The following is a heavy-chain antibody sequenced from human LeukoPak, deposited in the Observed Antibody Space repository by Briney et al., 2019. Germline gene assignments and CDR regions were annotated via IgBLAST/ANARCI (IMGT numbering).Heavy chain of an antibody. Sequence: GGSLRLSCAASGFTFSSYSMNWVRQAPGKGLEWVSSISSSSSYIYYADSVKGRFTISRDNSKNTLYLQMNSLRAEDTAVYYCAKDKRYSGYDYDYWGQGTLVTVSS. CDR2: ISSSSSYI. V-gene: IGHV3-21*04. D-gene: IGHD5-12*01. CDR3: AKDKRYSGYDYDY. CDR1: GFTFSSYS. J-gene: IGHJ4*02.